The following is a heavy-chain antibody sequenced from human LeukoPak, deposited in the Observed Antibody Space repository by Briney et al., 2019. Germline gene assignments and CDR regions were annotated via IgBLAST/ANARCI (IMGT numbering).Heavy chain of an antibody. CDR3: AKSIDFTGYSSWDY. D-gene: IGHD3-9*01. CDR2: IYYSGST. CDR1: GGSISSSSYY. Sequence: PSETLSLTCTVSGGSISSSSYYWGWIRQPPGKGLEWIGSIYYSGSTYYNPSLKSRVTISVDTSKNQFSLKLSSVTAADTAVYYCAKSIDFTGYSSWDYWGRGTLVTVSS. V-gene: IGHV4-39*07. J-gene: IGHJ4*02.